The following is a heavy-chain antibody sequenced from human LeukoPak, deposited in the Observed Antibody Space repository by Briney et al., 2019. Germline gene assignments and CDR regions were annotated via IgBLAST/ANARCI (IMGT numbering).Heavy chain of an antibody. CDR1: GYTFTGYY. CDR3: ARDYSSSSGYFDY. Sequence: ASVKVSCKASGYTFTGYYMHWVRQAPGQGLEWMGWINPNSGDTNYAEKFQGRVTMTRDTSISTAYMNLRRLRSDDTAVYYCARDYSSSSGYFDYWGQGTLVTVSS. V-gene: IGHV1-2*02. D-gene: IGHD6-6*01. CDR2: INPNSGDT. J-gene: IGHJ4*02.